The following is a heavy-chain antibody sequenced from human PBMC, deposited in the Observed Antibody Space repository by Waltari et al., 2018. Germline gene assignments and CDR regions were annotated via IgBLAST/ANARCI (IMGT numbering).Heavy chain of an antibody. CDR1: GWSFSGYY. J-gene: IGHJ4*02. CDR3: ARGDITMIPGPLLN. Sequence: QVQLQQWGAGLLKPSETLSLTCAVSGWSFSGYYWSWIRQPPGKGLEWIGEINHSGSTNYNPSLESRVTISVDTSKNQFSLKMHSVTAADTAVYYCARGDITMIPGPLLNWGQGTLVTVSS. D-gene: IGHD3-22*01. CDR2: INHSGST. V-gene: IGHV4-34*02.